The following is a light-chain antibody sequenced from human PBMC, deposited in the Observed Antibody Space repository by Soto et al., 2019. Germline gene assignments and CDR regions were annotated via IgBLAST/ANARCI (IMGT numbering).Light chain of an antibody. CDR1: QSISSW. CDR2: DAS. Sequence: DIQMTQSPSTLSASVGDRVTITCRASQSISSWLAWYQQKPGKAPKLLIYDASSLESGVPSRFSGSGSGTEFTLTISSLQPDDFATYYCQQYSSSSEWTFGQGTEVDIK. J-gene: IGKJ1*01. CDR3: QQYSSSSEWT. V-gene: IGKV1-5*01.